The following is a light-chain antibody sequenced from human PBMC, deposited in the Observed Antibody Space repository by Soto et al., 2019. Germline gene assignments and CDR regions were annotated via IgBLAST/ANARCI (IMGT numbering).Light chain of an antibody. Sequence: EIVMTQSPATLYVSPGERVTLSCRASQSVRSHLAWYRQRPGQTPSLLVYDASSRATGIPARFSGSGSGTEFALTVSSLQSEDFAVYYCQQYDTWPFTFGGGTKVDIK. CDR3: QQYDTWPFT. V-gene: IGKV3-15*01. J-gene: IGKJ4*01. CDR1: QSVRSH. CDR2: DAS.